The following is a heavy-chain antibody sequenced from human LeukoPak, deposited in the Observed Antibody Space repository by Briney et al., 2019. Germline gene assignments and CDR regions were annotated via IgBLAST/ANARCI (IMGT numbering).Heavy chain of an antibody. CDR1: GGSFSGYY. V-gene: IGHV4-34*01. D-gene: IGHD2-15*01. CDR3: ARHRSKLFVVVAASGKNWFDP. J-gene: IGHJ5*02. Sequence: SETLSLTCAVYGGSFSGYYWSWIRQPPGKGLEWIGEINHSGSTNYNPSLKSRVTISVDTSKNQFSLKLSSVTAADTAVYYCARHRSKLFVVVAASGKNWFDPWGQGTLVTVSS. CDR2: INHSGST.